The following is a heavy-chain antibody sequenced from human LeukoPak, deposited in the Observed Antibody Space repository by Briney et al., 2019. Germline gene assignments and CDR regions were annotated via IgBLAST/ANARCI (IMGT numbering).Heavy chain of an antibody. D-gene: IGHD3-16*01. CDR1: GFSFRSHG. V-gene: IGHV3-23*01. CDR2: ISGSGGST. J-gene: IGHJ4*02. CDR3: AKGGGGVLAS. Sequence: PGGTLRLSCAASGFSFRSHGMSWVRQAPGKGLAWVSSISGSGGSTYYADSVKGRFTISRDNSRNTLFLQMNSLKADDTAVYYCAKGGGGVLASWGQGTLVTVSS.